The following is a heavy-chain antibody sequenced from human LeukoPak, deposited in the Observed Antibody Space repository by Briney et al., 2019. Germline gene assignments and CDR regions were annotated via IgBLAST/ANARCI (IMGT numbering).Heavy chain of an antibody. J-gene: IGHJ4*02. CDR2: ISGGGGTT. CDR1: VLTLTSYA. V-gene: IGHV3-23*01. CDR3: AKDFGVVVTSILSY. D-gene: IGHD2-21*02. Sequence: GRTLRLSCAASVLTLTSYAINSVRQAPGKGLEWVSVISGGGGTTSYAGSMKGLFTISKDNSKNTLYLQTNSPSAEDTAIYYCAKDFGVVVTSILSYWGQGTLVTVSS.